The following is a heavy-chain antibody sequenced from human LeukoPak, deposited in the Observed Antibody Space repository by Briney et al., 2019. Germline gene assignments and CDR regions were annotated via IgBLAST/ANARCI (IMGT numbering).Heavy chain of an antibody. Sequence: RSGGSLTLSCAASGFTFSSYSMNWVRQAPGKGLEWVSSISSSSSYIYYADSVKGRFTISRDNAKNSLYLQMNSLRAEDTAVYYCATEPGTMTSHAFDIWGQGTMVTVSS. V-gene: IGHV3-21*01. CDR2: ISSSSSYI. CDR3: ATEPGTMTSHAFDI. J-gene: IGHJ3*02. CDR1: GFTFSSYS. D-gene: IGHD4-17*01.